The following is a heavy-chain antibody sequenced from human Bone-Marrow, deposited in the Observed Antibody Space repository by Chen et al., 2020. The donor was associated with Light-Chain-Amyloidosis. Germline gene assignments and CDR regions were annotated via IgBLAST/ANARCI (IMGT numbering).Heavy chain of an antibody. CDR1: GFAFSSYA. J-gene: IGHJ3*02. CDR2: IRGSGGSR. Sequence: EVQLVESGGGLLQRGGSLRLSCAASGFAFSSYAMSWVRQAPGKGREWGSTIRGSGGSRYYGDSVKGRLTSSRDNCKNALFRQRNSLRAEDTAVYYCAKDISYDDILPGYPADAFDIWGQGTMVTVSS. CDR3: AKDISYDDILPGYPADAFDI. V-gene: IGHV3-23*04. D-gene: IGHD3-9*01.